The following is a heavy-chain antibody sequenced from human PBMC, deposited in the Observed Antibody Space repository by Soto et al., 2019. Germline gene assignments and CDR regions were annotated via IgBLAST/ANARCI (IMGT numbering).Heavy chain of an antibody. CDR2: IYSGGTT. J-gene: IGHJ3*01. Sequence: ELQLVESGGGLVQPGGSLRLSCAASGFSVSINYVNWVRQAPGKGLEWVSVIYSGGTTHYADSVKGRFTISRDTSKNTLYLQMNSLRVEDTAVYYCAGDSTDGDFVDAFDVWDQGTMVTVSS. CDR3: AGDSTDGDFVDAFDV. CDR1: GFSVSINY. D-gene: IGHD4-17*01. V-gene: IGHV3-66*01.